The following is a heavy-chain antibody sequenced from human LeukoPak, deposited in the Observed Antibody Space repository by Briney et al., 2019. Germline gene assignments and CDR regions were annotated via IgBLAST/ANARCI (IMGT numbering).Heavy chain of an antibody. D-gene: IGHD3-16*01. CDR1: GFRFDDYG. J-gene: IGHJ6*02. CDR3: AKDELTGGFAPGYFYGMGV. CDR2: ISWSGTTT. V-gene: IGHV3-9*01. Sequence: PGGSLRLSCVVSGFRFDDYGMHWVRHAPGKGLEWVSGISWSGTTTGYADSVKGRFTISRDSAKNSLYLQMDSLRVEDTALYYCAKDELTGGFAPGYFYGMGVWGQGTTVTVSS.